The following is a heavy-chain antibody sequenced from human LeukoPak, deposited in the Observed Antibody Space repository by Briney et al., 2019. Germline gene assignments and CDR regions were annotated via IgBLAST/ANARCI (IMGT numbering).Heavy chain of an antibody. V-gene: IGHV3-23*01. J-gene: IGHJ4*02. CDR2: ISGSGAST. CDR3: AKGSRGYTNYYFDY. CDR1: GFSFSGYA. Sequence: GGSLRLSCASSGFSFSGYAMIWVRQAPGKGLELVSTISGSGASTFYADSVRGRFITSKDIPGNPVYLQMNSLRAEDTAVYYCAKGSRGYTNYYFDYWGQGTLVTVSS. D-gene: IGHD2-2*02.